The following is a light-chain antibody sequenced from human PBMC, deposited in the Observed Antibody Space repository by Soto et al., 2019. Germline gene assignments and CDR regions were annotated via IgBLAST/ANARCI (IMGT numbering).Light chain of an antibody. CDR3: ATWDDSLNGPV. J-gene: IGLJ3*02. V-gene: IGLV1-44*01. Sequence: QSVGPQPPSFSGTPGQRVTAPCSGTNSNIGDNTVTWYHQLPGAAPKLLIYKTHQRPSGVPDRFSGSKSGTSASLAISGLQSEDEGDYYCATWDDSLNGPVFGGGTKLTVL. CDR1: NSNIGDNT. CDR2: KTH.